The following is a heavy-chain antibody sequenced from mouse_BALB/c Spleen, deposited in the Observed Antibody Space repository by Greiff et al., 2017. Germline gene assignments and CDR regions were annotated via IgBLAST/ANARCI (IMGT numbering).Heavy chain of an antibody. CDR1: GYTFTSYW. D-gene: IGHD2-4*01. Sequence: VQLQQPGAELVRPGASVKLSCKASGYTFTSYWINWVKQRPGQGLEWIGNIYPSDSYTNYNQKFKDKATLTVDKSSSTAYMQLSSPTSEDSAVYYCTRCDYDYAWFAYWGQGTLVTVSA. J-gene: IGHJ3*01. CDR2: IYPSDSYT. CDR3: TRCDYDYAWFAY. V-gene: IGHV1-69*02.